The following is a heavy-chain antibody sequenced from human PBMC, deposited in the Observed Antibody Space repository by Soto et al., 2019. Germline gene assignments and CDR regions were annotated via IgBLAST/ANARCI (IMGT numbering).Heavy chain of an antibody. CDR1: GYSFTSYW. Sequence: GESLKISCKGSGYSFTSYWISWVRQMPGKGLEWMGRIDPSDSYTNYSPSFQGHVTISADKSISTAYLQWSSLKASDTAMYYCARVISGIVLIHVPSYYGMDVCGQGTRDTDS. V-gene: IGHV5-10-1*01. J-gene: IGHJ6*02. CDR2: IDPSDSYT. CDR3: ARVISGIVLIHVPSYYGMDV. D-gene: IGHD2-8*01.